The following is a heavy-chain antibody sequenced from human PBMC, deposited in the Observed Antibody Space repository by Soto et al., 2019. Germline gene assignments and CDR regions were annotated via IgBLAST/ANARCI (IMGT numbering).Heavy chain of an antibody. V-gene: IGHV1-3*01. Sequence: ASVKVSCKASGYTFTNHAMHWVRQAPGQRLEWMGWINSGNDNTEYSQKFQGRVTITRDTSASTAYMELSSLRSEDTAVYYCANAENGGYEWFDYWGQGTLVTVSS. CDR1: GYTFTNHA. D-gene: IGHD5-12*01. CDR3: ANAENGGYEWFDY. J-gene: IGHJ4*02. CDR2: INSGNDNT.